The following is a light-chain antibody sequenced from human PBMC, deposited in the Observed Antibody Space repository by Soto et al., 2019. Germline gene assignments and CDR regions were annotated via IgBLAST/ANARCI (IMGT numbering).Light chain of an antibody. Sequence: QSVLTQPPSVSGAPGQRLTISCTGTRSNIGATYDVHWYQQVPGTAPKLLIYGNNNRPSGVPDRFSGSKSGSSASLAITGLQPENEADYYCQSYDSSLSAVVFGAGTKLTV. CDR3: QSYDSSLSAVV. CDR1: RSNIGATYD. CDR2: GNN. V-gene: IGLV1-40*01. J-gene: IGLJ2*01.